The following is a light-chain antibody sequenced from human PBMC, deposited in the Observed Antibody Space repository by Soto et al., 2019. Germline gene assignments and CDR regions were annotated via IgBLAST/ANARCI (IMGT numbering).Light chain of an antibody. CDR3: GTWDTTLSAGQV. J-gene: IGLJ3*02. Sequence: QSVLTQPPSVSAAPGQKVTISCSGSNSNIGTHYVSWYQQLPGTAPKLLIYDTDKRPSGIPDRFSASKSGTSATLGITGLQTGDEADYYCGTWDTTLSAGQVFGGGTKLTVL. V-gene: IGLV1-51*01. CDR2: DTD. CDR1: NSNIGTHY.